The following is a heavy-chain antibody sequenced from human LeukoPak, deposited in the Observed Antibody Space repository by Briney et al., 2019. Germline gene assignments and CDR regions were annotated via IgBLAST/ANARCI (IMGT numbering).Heavy chain of an antibody. CDR3: ARAYGSGKFIWYFDL. D-gene: IGHD3-10*01. CDR1: GFTFSTRE. J-gene: IGHJ2*01. CDR2: ISGSGGDI. V-gene: IGHV3-48*03. Sequence: PGGSLRLSCAASGFTFSTREMNWVRQAPGKGLQWVSYISGSGGDIYYPDSVKGRFTVSRDNAENSLYLQMNSLRAEDTAVYYCARAYGSGKFIWYFDLWGRGTLVTVSS.